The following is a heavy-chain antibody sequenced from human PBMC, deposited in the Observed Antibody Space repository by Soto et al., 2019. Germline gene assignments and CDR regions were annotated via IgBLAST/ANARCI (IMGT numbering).Heavy chain of an antibody. J-gene: IGHJ4*02. Sequence: QVQLVQSGAEVRKPGASVKVSCKASGDTFTTYDINWVRQATGHGLEWMGWINPNNGNIGYAQRFQGRVTMTRDTAIRTAYMEVSSLRSDDTAVYYCARGRASGSYYLLDYWGQGTLVTVSS. V-gene: IGHV1-8*01. CDR3: ARGRASGSYYLLDY. CDR2: INPNNGNI. CDR1: GDTFTTYD. D-gene: IGHD3-10*01.